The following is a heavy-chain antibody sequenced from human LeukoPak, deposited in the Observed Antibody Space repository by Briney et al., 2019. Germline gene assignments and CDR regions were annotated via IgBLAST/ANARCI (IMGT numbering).Heavy chain of an antibody. Sequence: SETLSLTCTVSGGSITSGGYYWSWIRQYPGKGLEWIGYIFYTGATHYNPSLKSRVFISMDMSKNQFSLKLSSVTAADTAVYYCASSQSAYDFLTGYSSDTNWFDPWGQGTLVTVSS. D-gene: IGHD3-9*01. CDR3: ASSQSAYDFLTGYSSDTNWFDP. V-gene: IGHV4-31*03. CDR1: GGSITSGGYY. CDR2: IFYTGAT. J-gene: IGHJ5*02.